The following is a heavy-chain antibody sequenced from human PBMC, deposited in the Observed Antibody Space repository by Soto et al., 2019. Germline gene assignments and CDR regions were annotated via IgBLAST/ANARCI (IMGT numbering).Heavy chain of an antibody. V-gene: IGHV4-28*01. CDR3: ARNNGVLAAFDI. Sequence: QVQLQESGPGLVKPSDTLSLTCAVSGYSISSSNWWGWIRQPPGKGLEWIGYIYYSGSTYYNPSRKSRVSMSVHTSQTPVSRKLSSVTAVDRAVYDWARNNGVLAAFDIWGQGTMVTVSS. J-gene: IGHJ3*02. D-gene: IGHD3-10*01. CDR2: IYYSGST. CDR1: GYSISSSNW.